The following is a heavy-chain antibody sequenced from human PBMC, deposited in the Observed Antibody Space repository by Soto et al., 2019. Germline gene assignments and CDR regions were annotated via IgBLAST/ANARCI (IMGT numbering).Heavy chain of an antibody. D-gene: IGHD1-1*01. CDR1: GFIFSSYG. CDR3: ATLERGLRNYLGH. V-gene: IGHV3-23*01. Sequence: GGSLRLSCAASGFIFSSYGMSWVRLPPGQGLEWVSFISTSGADTSYAESVKGRFTVSRDNSKNTMYLQMNSLTAEDTALYYCATLERGLRNYLGHWGQGTLVTVFS. CDR2: ISTSGADT. J-gene: IGHJ4*02.